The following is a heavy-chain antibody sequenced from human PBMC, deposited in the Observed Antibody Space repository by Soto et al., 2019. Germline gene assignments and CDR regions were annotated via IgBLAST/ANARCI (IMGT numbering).Heavy chain of an antibody. CDR3: ARDVLRTIFGVVLIAYFDY. Sequence: SVKVSCKASGGTFSSYAISWVRQAPGQGLEWMGGIIPIFGTANYAQKFQGRVTITADESTSTAYMELSSLRSEDTAVYYCARDVLRTIFGVVLIAYFDYWGQGTLVTVSS. CDR2: IIPIFGTA. D-gene: IGHD3-3*01. CDR1: GGTFSSYA. J-gene: IGHJ4*02. V-gene: IGHV1-69*13.